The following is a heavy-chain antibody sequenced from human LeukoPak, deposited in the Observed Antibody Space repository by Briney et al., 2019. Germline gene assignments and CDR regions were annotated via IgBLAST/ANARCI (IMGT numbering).Heavy chain of an antibody. CDR3: ANVPSYGINWFDP. Sequence: GGSLRLSCAASGFTFSSYAMSWVRQAPGKGLEWVSAISGSGGSTYYADSVKGRFTISRGNSKNTLYLQMNSLRAEDTAVYYCANVPSYGINWFDPWGQGTLVTVSS. CDR1: GFTFSSYA. CDR2: ISGSGGST. V-gene: IGHV3-23*01. J-gene: IGHJ5*02. D-gene: IGHD3-10*01.